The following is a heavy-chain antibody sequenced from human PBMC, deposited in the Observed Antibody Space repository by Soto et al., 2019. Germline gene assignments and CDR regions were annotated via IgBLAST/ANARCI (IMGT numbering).Heavy chain of an antibody. CDR2: IWYDGSNK. Sequence: QVQLVESGGGVVQPGRSLRLSCAASGFTFSSYGMHWVRQAPGKGLEWVAVIWYDGSNKYYADSVKGRFTISRDNSKNTLYLQMNSLRAEDTAVYYCARGARLLEIFGYWGQGTLVTVSS. CDR3: ARGARLLEIFGY. V-gene: IGHV3-33*01. J-gene: IGHJ4*02. D-gene: IGHD2-15*01. CDR1: GFTFSSYG.